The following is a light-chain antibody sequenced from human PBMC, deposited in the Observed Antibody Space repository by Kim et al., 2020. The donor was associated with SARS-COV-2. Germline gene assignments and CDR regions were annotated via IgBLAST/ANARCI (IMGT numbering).Light chain of an antibody. CDR3: QPWDSTTGG. J-gene: IGLJ3*02. Sequence: SYELTQPPSVSVSPGQTASITCSGDKLGDKYVCWYQQKPGQSPVRVMYEDNRRPSGIPERFLGSNSGNTATLTISGTQAVDEADYYCQPWDSTTGGFGGG. CDR2: EDN. V-gene: IGLV3-1*01. CDR1: KLGDKY.